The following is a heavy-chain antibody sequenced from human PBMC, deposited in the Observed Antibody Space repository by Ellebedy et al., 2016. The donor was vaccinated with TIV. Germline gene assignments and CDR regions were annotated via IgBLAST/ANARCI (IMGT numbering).Heavy chain of an antibody. V-gene: IGHV4-34*01. CDR1: GGSFSGYY. CDR3: ARRSAAMVNSFDY. D-gene: IGHD5-18*01. J-gene: IGHJ4*02. Sequence: SETLSLTXAVYGGSFSGYYWSWIRQPPGKGLEWIGEINHSGSTNYNPSLKSRVTISVDTSKNQFSLKLSSVTAADTAVYYCARRSAAMVNSFDYWGQGTLVTVSS. CDR2: INHSGST.